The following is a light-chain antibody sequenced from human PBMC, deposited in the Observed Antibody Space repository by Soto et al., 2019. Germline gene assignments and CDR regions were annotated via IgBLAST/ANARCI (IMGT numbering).Light chain of an antibody. CDR2: GAS. CDR1: QSVSSSS. CDR3: QQYGSSPRT. J-gene: IGKJ1*01. V-gene: IGKV3-20*01. Sequence: VLSQFPENQYLSPGERATLSCRASQSVSSSSLAWYQHKRGQAPRLLIHGASSRATGIPDRFSGSGSGTDFTLTISRLEPEDFAVYYCQQYGSSPRTFGQGSKVDIK.